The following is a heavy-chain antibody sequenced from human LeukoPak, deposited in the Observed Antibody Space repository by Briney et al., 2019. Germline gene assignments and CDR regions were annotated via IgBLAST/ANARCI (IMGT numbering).Heavy chain of an antibody. CDR2: ISSSSSYI. CDR1: GFTFSSYS. J-gene: IGHJ5*02. D-gene: IGHD2-2*01. CDR3: ARLPSCSSTSCYHSWFDP. V-gene: IGHV3-21*01. Sequence: GGSLRLSCAASGFTFSSYSMNWVRQAPGKGLEWVSSISSSSSYIYYADSEKGRFTISRDNAKNSLYLQMNSLRAEDTAVYYCARLPSCSSTSCYHSWFDPWGQGTLVTVSS.